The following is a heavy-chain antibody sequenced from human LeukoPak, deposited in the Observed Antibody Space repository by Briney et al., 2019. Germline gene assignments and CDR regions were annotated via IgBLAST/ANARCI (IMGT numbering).Heavy chain of an antibody. CDR3: AKESGGYYDSSGYDY. J-gene: IGHJ4*02. CDR2: IRYDGSNK. Sequence: PGGSLRLSCAASGFTFSSYGMHWVRQAPGKGLEWVAFIRYDGSNKYYADSVKGRFTISRDNSKNTMYLQMNSLRVEDRAVYYCAKESGGYYDSSGYDYWGQGTLVTVSS. CDR1: GFTFSSYG. D-gene: IGHD3-22*01. V-gene: IGHV3-30*02.